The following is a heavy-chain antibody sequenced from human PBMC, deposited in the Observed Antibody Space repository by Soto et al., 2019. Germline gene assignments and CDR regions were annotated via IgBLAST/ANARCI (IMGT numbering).Heavy chain of an antibody. CDR3: AREKRANGYFDY. CDR1: GFTFSSYW. Sequence: EVQLVESGGGLVPPGGSLRLYCAGAGFTFSSYWMSWVRQAPGKGLEWVAIIKQDGSEKYYVDSVNGRFTISRDNAKNSLYLQMHSLRVEDTAVYYCAREKRANGYFDYWGQGTLVAVSP. V-gene: IGHV3-7*01. J-gene: IGHJ4*02. D-gene: IGHD6-25*01. CDR2: IKQDGSEK.